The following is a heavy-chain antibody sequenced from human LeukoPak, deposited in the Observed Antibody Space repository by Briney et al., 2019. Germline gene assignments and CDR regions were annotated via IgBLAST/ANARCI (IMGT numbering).Heavy chain of an antibody. CDR3: ARGPCSGGSCYHDY. J-gene: IGHJ4*02. CDR2: IIPILGIA. Sequence: EASVKVSCKASGGTFSSYAISWVRQAPGQGLEWMGRIIPILGIANYAQKFQGRVTITADKSTSTAYMELSSLRSEDTAVYYCARGPCSGGSCYHDYWGQGTLVTVSS. D-gene: IGHD2-15*01. V-gene: IGHV1-69*04. CDR1: GGTFSSYA.